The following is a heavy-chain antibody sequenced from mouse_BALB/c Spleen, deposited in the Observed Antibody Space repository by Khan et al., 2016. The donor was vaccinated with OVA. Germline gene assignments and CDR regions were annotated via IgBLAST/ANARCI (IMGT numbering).Heavy chain of an antibody. Sequence: QVQLQQSGVELARPGASVKMSCKASGYTFTSCTIHWVKQRLGQGLEWIGYIFPSSGNSNYTQRLKDKATLTADKSSTPAYLQLSSLTSEDSPVIYCSSKFHYYCIRRAMDYWGQGTSVTVSS. J-gene: IGHJ4*01. CDR3: SSKFHYYCIRRAMDY. D-gene: IGHD1-1*01. V-gene: IGHV1-4*01. CDR1: GYTFTSCT. CDR2: IFPSSGNS.